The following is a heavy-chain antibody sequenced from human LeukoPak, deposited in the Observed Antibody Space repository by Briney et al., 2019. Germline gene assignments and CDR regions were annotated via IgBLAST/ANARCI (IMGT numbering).Heavy chain of an antibody. J-gene: IGHJ3*02. Sequence: PGGSLRPSCAASGFTFSSYEMNWVRQAPGKGLEWISYMSTSGSMIYYADSVKGRFTISRDNAKNSLYLQMNSLRVEDTAVYYCAREATTVLDAFDIWGQGTMVTVSS. CDR1: GFTFSSYE. CDR3: AREATTVLDAFDI. V-gene: IGHV3-48*03. D-gene: IGHD1-1*01. CDR2: MSTSGSMI.